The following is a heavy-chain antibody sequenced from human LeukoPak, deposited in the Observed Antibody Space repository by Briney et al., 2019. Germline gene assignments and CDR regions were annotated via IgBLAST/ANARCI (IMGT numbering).Heavy chain of an antibody. CDR1: GYTFTGYY. J-gene: IGHJ4*02. D-gene: IGHD1-26*01. V-gene: IGHV1-2*02. Sequence: GASVKVSCKASGYTFTGYYMHWVRQAPGQGLEWMGWINPNSGGTNYAQKFQGRVTMTRDTSISTAYMELSRLRSDDTAVYYCARGKLGGSYLFGFDYWGQGTLVTVSS. CDR3: ARGKLGGSYLFGFDY. CDR2: INPNSGGT.